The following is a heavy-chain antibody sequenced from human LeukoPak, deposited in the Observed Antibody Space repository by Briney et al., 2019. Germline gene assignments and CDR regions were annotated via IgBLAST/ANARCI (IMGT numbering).Heavy chain of an antibody. V-gene: IGHV3-30*18. J-gene: IGHJ3*02. CDR2: ISYDGTNK. CDR1: GFTFSSYG. CDR3: AKDLSSGWYRGAFDI. Sequence: PGGSLRLSCAASGFTFSSYGMHWVRQAPGKGLEWVAVISYDGTNKYYADSVKGRFTISRDNSKNTLYLQMNSLRAEDTAVYYCAKDLSSGWYRGAFDIWGQGTMVTVSS. D-gene: IGHD6-19*01.